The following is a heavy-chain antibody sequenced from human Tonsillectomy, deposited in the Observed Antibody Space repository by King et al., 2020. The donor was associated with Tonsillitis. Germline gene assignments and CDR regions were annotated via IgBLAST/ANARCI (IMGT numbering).Heavy chain of an antibody. J-gene: IGHJ4*02. CDR2: DYYSGST. V-gene: IGHV4-39*01. CDR3: ARLGGVRDSDYGGGFDY. D-gene: IGHD4-17*01. CDR1: GDSISSSTYY. Sequence: QLQESGPGLVKPSETLSLACTVSGDSISSSTYYWGGIRQPPGKGREWIGRDYYSGSTYSNPSLKSRVTISVDTSNNQFSLKLGSVTAADTAVYYFARLGGVRDSDYGGGFDYWGQGTLVTVSS.